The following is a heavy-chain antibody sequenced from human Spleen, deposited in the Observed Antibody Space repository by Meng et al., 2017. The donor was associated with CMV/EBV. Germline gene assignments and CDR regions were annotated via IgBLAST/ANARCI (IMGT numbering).Heavy chain of an antibody. CDR1: GFTCGDHA. J-gene: IGHJ6*03. CDR3: TRSQFSVALFYYYHMDV. D-gene: IGHD2-15*01. Sequence: GGSLRLSCTGSGFTCGDHAMSWVRQAPGKGLEWVGFIRSQAYTGTTEYAASVKGRFTISRDDSKNIAYLQMDNLKTEDTAVYYCTRSQFSVALFYYYHMDVWGRGTTVTVSS. V-gene: IGHV3-49*04. CDR2: IRSQAYTGTT.